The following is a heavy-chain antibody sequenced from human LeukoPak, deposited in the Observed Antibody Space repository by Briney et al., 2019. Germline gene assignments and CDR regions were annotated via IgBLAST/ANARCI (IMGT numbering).Heavy chain of an antibody. J-gene: IGHJ4*02. CDR2: ISSGSGYI. CDR3: PPVPGSGWSE. Sequence: PGGSLRLSCAASGFTFSGYSMNWVRQAPGKGLEWVSSISSGSGYIFYADSVKGRFTISRDNAKNSLYLQMNSLRAEDTAGYYCPPVPGSGWSEWGQGTLVTVSS. CDR1: GFTFSGYS. D-gene: IGHD6-19*01. V-gene: IGHV3-21*01.